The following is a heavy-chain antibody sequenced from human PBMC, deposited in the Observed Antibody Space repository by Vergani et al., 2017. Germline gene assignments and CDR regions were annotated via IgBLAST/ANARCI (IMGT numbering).Heavy chain of an antibody. CDR1: GGSLSSRCSY. CDR2: IYYSGST. V-gene: IGHV4-39*07. J-gene: IGHJ5*02. Sequence: QLQLQESGPGLVKPSETLSLTCTVSGGSLSSRCSYWGWLRQPPGKGLEWLGSIYYSGSTYYNPSLKSRVTISVDPSKSPFSLKLRSGTAADTAVYYCARVRYYGWGSSPNWFDPGGQGTLVTVSS. CDR3: ARVRYYGWGSSPNWFDP. D-gene: IGHD3-10*01.